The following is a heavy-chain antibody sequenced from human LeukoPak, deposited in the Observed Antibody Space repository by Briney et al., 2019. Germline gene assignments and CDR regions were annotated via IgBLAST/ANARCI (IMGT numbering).Heavy chain of an antibody. Sequence: RASVKVSCKASGYTFTGYYMHWVRQAPGQGLEWMGWINPNSGGTNYAQKFQGRVTMTRDTSISTAYMELSRLRSDDTAVYYCARDLNYYDSSGSPGGDHWGQGTLVTVSS. V-gene: IGHV1-2*02. CDR1: GYTFTGYY. D-gene: IGHD3-22*01. CDR3: ARDLNYYDSSGSPGGDH. CDR2: INPNSGGT. J-gene: IGHJ4*02.